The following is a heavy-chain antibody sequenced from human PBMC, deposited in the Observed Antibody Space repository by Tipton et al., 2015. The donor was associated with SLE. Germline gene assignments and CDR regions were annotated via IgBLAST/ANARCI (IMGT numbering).Heavy chain of an antibody. D-gene: IGHD2-21*01. J-gene: IGHJ3*02. CDR2: IYYSGST. CDR1: GGSISSYY. CDR3: ASNVVAGDAFDI. Sequence: TLSLTCTVSGGSISSYYWSWIRQPPGKGLEWIGYIYYSGSTYYNPSLKSRVTISVDTSKSQFSLKLSSVTAADTAVYYCASNVVAGDAFDIWGQGTMVTVSS. V-gene: IGHV4-59*12.